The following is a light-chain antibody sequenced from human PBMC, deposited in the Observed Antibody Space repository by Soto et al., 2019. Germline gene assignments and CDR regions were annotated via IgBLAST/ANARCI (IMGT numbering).Light chain of an antibody. V-gene: IGLV2-14*01. CDR1: SSDIGAYNY. Sequence: QSVLAQPASVSGSHGQSITISCTGTSSDIGAYNYVSWYQQVPGKAPTLMIYDVNNRPSRVSDRFSGSKSANTASLTISGLQAEDEADYYCNSHTSSGFVVFGGGTKLTVL. CDR2: DVN. J-gene: IGLJ2*01. CDR3: NSHTSSGFVV.